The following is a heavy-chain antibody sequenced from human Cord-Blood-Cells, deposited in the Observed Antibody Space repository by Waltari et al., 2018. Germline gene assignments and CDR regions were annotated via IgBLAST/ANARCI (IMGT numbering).Heavy chain of an antibody. CDR1: GFTVSRKH. Sequence: EVQLVESGGGLIQPGGSVRLSCSASGFTVSRKHMRWVRQAPGKGVEWVSVIYSGGSTYYVDSVKGRFTISRDNSKNTLYLQMNSLRAEDTAVYYCASGPKSYWYFDLWGRGTLVTVSS. CDR3: ASGPKSYWYFDL. J-gene: IGHJ2*01. CDR2: IYSGGST. V-gene: IGHV3-53*01.